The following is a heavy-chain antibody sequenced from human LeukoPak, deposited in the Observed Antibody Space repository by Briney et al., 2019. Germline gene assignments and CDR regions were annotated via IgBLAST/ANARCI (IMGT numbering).Heavy chain of an antibody. Sequence: GGSLRLSCAASGFTLSNYDMNWVRQAPGKGLEWVSSISTSSRYIYYKDSVRGRFTISRDDAKTSLYLEMNSLRAEDTAVYYCARADCSSSTCYLRRSWFDPWGQGTLVTVSS. CDR3: ARADCSSSTCYLRRSWFDP. CDR2: ISTSSRYI. CDR1: GFTLSNYD. D-gene: IGHD2-2*01. V-gene: IGHV3-21*01. J-gene: IGHJ5*02.